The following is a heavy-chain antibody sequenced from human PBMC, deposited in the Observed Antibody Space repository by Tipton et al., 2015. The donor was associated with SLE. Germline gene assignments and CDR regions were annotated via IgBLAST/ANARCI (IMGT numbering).Heavy chain of an antibody. CDR1: GGSISGYY. CDR2: VYSSGST. J-gene: IGHJ1*01. V-gene: IGHV4-59*01. D-gene: IGHD4-11*01. Sequence: TLSLTCTVSGGSISGYYWSWIRQPPGKGLEWIGYVYSSGSTNYNPSLRSRVTISVDTSKNQFSLNLSSVTAADTAVYFCARCYSNYEYFQHWGQGTLVTVSS. CDR3: ARCYSNYEYFQH.